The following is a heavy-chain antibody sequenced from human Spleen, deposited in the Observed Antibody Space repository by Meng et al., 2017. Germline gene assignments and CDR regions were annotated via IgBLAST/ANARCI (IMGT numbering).Heavy chain of an antibody. J-gene: IGHJ4*02. D-gene: IGHD6-19*01. CDR2: INHSGNT. CDR1: GGSFSGYY. CDR3: ARQLSSSGAG. V-gene: IGHV4-34*01. Sequence: QVPLAQGGGGLLQPADALSLNFAVDGGSFSGYYWSWIRQPSGKGLEWIGEINHSGNTNYNPSLKSRVTISVDTSKNQFSLKLSSVTAADTAVYYCARQLSSSGAGWGQGTLVTVSS.